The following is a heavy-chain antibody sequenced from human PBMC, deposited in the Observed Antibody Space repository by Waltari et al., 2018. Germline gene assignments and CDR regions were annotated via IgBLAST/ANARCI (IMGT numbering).Heavy chain of an antibody. V-gene: IGHV3-30*01. CDR2: ISYDGSNK. Sequence: QVQLVESGGGVVQPGRSLRLSCAASGFTFSSYAMHWVRQAPGKGLEWVAVISYDGSNKYYADSVKGRFTISRDNSKNTLYLQMNSLRAEDTAVYYCARGRSSIAPDYWGQGTLVTVSS. CDR3: ARGRSSIAPDY. D-gene: IGHD1-26*01. J-gene: IGHJ4*02. CDR1: GFTFSSYA.